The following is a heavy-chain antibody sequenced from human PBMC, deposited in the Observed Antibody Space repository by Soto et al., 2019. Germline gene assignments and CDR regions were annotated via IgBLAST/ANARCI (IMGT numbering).Heavy chain of an antibody. Sequence: QVTLKESGPVLVKPTETLTLTCTVSGVSLSNARMGVSWIRQPPGKALEWLAHIFSNDEKTYSTSLKSRLTISKDTSKSQVVLTMTNMDPVDTATYYCARTYYGSGSQSIDYWGQGTLVTVSS. J-gene: IGHJ4*02. D-gene: IGHD3-10*01. CDR1: GVSLSNARMG. CDR3: ARTYYGSGSQSIDY. CDR2: IFSNDEK. V-gene: IGHV2-26*01.